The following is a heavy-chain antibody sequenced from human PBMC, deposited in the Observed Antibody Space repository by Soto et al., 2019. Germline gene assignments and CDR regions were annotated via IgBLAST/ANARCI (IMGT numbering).Heavy chain of an antibody. J-gene: IGHJ6*03. D-gene: IGHD3-16*01. Sequence: SETLSLTCTVSGGSISSHYWSWIRQPPGKGLEWIGYIYYSGTTNYNPSLKSRVTISVDTSKNQFSLKLSSVTAADTAVYYCVRDSMITFGGNTYYHYYYYVDVWGKGTTVTVPS. CDR1: GGSISSHY. CDR3: VRDSMITFGGNTYYHYYYYVDV. CDR2: IYYSGTT. V-gene: IGHV4-59*11.